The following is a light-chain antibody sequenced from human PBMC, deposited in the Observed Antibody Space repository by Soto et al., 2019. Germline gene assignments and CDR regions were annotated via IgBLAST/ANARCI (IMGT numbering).Light chain of an antibody. CDR2: GAS. J-gene: IGKJ2*01. CDR1: QSVSSSY. Sequence: EIGLTQSPGTLSLSPGERATLSCRASQSVSSSYLAWYQQKSGQAPRLLIYGASSRATGIPDRFSGSGSGTDFTLTISRLEPEDFAVYYGQQYGSLYTFGKGTKLEIK. V-gene: IGKV3-20*01. CDR3: QQYGSLYT.